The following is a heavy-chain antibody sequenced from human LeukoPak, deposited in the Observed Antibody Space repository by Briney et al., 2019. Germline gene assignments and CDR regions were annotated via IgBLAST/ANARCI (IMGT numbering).Heavy chain of an antibody. CDR1: GGSISSGVYS. Sequence: SETLSLTCAVSGGSISSGVYSWSWIRQPPGKGLEWIGYIYHSETTYYNPSLQSRVTISVNRSKNRFSLELTSVTAADTAAYYCARSRTAYYRYFDSWGQGTLVTVSS. D-gene: IGHD3-22*01. CDR2: IYHSETT. V-gene: IGHV4-30-2*01. CDR3: ARSRTAYYRYFDS. J-gene: IGHJ4*02.